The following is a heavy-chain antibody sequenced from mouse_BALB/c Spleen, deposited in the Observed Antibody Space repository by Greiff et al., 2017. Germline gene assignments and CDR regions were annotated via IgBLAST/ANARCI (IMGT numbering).Heavy chain of an antibody. V-gene: IGHV1S135*01. CDR3: ARSRDGNYGGTFAY. J-gene: IGHJ3*01. D-gene: IGHD2-1*01. CDR1: GYSFTGYY. CDR2: IDPYYGGT. Sequence: EVQLQQSGPELVKPGASLTLSCKVSGYSFTGYYRNWVKQSNGKSLEWIGYIDPYYGGTSYNQKFKGKATLTVDTSTSTAYMQLKRLTSEDAAVYYCARSRDGNYGGTFAYWGQGTLVTVSA.